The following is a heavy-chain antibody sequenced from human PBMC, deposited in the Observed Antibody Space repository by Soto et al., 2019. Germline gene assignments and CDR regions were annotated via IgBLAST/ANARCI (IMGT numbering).Heavy chain of an antibody. J-gene: IGHJ4*02. D-gene: IGHD3-10*01. V-gene: IGHV1-3*01. CDR3: ARESVLTMVRGVIITEPDY. CDR2: LNAGNGNT. CDR1: GYTFTSYA. Sequence: GASVKASGKASGYTFTSYAMHWVRQAPGQRLERMGWLNAGNGNTKYSQNFQGRVTITTDTSTSTAYMELRSLRSVDTAVYYCARESVLTMVRGVIITEPDYWGQGTLVTVSS.